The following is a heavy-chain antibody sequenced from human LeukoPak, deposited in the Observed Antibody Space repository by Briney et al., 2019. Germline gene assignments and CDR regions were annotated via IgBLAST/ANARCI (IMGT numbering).Heavy chain of an antibody. CDR1: GGSISSSNW. D-gene: IGHD2-15*01. V-gene: IGHV4-4*02. CDR3: AKDQTVAVGFRFDY. CDR2: IYYSGST. Sequence: SETLSLTCAVSGGSISSSNWWSWIRQPPGKGLEWIGSIYYSGSTYYNPSLKSRVTISVDTSKNQFSLKLSSVTAADTAVYYRAKDQTVAVGFRFDYWGQGTLVTVSS. J-gene: IGHJ4*02.